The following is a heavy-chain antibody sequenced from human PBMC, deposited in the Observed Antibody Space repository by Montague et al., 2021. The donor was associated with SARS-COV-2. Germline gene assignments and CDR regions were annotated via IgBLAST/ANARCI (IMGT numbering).Heavy chain of an antibody. CDR3: ARTYYDILAGYYNRGAFDI. Sequence: SETLSLTCAVYGGSFSGCYWSWVRHPQGKGLEWIGEINHSGSTNSNPSLKSRVTISVDTSKNQFSLKLSSVTAADTAVYYCARTYYDILAGYYNRGAFDIRGQGTMVTVSS. CDR1: GGSFSGCY. J-gene: IGHJ3*02. D-gene: IGHD3-9*01. CDR2: INHSGST. V-gene: IGHV4-34*01.